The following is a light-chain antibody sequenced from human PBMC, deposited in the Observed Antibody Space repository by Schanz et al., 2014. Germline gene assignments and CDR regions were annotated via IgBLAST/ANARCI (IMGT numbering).Light chain of an antibody. CDR2: DVS. CDR1: SSDVGGYNY. CDR3: QSYDTGLSVWV. Sequence: SALTQPRSVSGSPGQSVTISCTGTSSDVGGYNYVSWYQQHPGKAPKVMIYDVSERPSGVPDRFSGSKSGNTASLTISGLQADDEADYYCQSYDTGLSVWVFGGGTKLTVL. J-gene: IGLJ3*02. V-gene: IGLV2-11*01.